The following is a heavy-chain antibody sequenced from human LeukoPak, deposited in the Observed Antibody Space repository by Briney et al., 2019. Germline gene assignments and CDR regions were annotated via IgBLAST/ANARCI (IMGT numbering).Heavy chain of an antibody. CDR3: ARDRDPYYFDY. CDR1: GGTFSSYA. V-gene: IGHV1-69*13. J-gene: IGHJ4*02. CDR2: IIPIFGTA. Sequence: ASVKVSCKASGGTFSSYAISWVRQAPGQGLEWMGGIIPIFGTANYAQKFQGRVTITADESTSTAYMELSSLRSEDMAVYYCARDRDPYYFDYWGQGTLVTVSS.